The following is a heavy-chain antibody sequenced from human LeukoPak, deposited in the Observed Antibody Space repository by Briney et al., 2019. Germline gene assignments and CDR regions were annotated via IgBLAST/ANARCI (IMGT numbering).Heavy chain of an antibody. CDR2: IYYSGST. Sequence: PSETLSLTCTVSGGSISSHYWSWIRQPPGKGLEWSGYIYYSGSTNYNPTLKSRVTISVDTSKNQFSLKLSSVTAADTAVYYCARADTQRLILFDYWGQGTLVTVSS. CDR1: GGSISSHY. J-gene: IGHJ4*02. V-gene: IGHV4-59*11. CDR3: ARADTQRLILFDY. D-gene: IGHD6-25*01.